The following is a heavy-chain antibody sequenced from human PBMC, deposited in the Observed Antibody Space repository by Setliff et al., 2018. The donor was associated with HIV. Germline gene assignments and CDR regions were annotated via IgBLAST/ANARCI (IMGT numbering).Heavy chain of an antibody. CDR1: GGSISSTNYF. V-gene: IGHV4-39*01. J-gene: IGHJ5*02. Sequence: SETLSLTCTVSGGSISSTNYFWGWIRQPPGKGLEWIGTIYYHGSTYYNPSLKSRVTISIDTSKNQFSLQLTSVTAADTAVYYCARVPVPGANWFDPWGLGTLVTSPQ. CDR3: ARVPVPGANWFDP. CDR2: IYYHGST.